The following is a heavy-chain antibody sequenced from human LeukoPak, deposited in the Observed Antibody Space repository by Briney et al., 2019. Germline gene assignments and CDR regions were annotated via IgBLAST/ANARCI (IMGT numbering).Heavy chain of an antibody. CDR3: TSTLNYYDSSGYYTDAFDI. D-gene: IGHD3-22*01. J-gene: IGHJ3*02. CDR2: IKSKTDGGTA. CDR1: GFTFSNAW. Sequence: GGSQRLSCAASGFTFSNAWMSWGRQAPGKGLEWVGRIKSKTDGGTADYAAPVKGRFTISRDASKNTLYLQMNSLKTEATAVYYCTSTLNYYDSSGYYTDAFDIWGQGTMVTVSS. V-gene: IGHV3-15*01.